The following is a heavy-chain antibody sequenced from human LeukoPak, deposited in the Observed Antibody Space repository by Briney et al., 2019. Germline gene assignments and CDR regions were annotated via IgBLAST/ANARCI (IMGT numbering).Heavy chain of an antibody. J-gene: IGHJ3*02. D-gene: IGHD6-6*01. CDR3: ARESLEYSSSSDAFDI. CDR2: VNPNSGGT. Sequence: ASVKVSCKASGYTFTGYYMHWVRQAPGQGLEWMGWVNPNSGGTNYAQKFQGRVTMTRDTSISTAYMELSRLRSDDTAVYYCARESLEYSSSSDAFDIWGQGTMVTVSS. CDR1: GYTFTGYY. V-gene: IGHV1-2*02.